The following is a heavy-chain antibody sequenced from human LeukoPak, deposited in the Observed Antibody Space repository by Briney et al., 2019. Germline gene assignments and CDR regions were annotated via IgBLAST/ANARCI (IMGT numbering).Heavy chain of an antibody. CDR1: GFTFSSYG. V-gene: IGHV3-30*18. J-gene: IGHJ4*02. CDR3: AKDMVRGDPGDY. D-gene: IGHD3-10*01. CDR2: ISYDGSNK. Sequence: GGSLRLSCAASGFTFSSYGMHWVRQAPGKGLEWVAVISYDGSNKYYADSVKGRFTISRDNSKNTLYLQMNSLRAEDTAVYYCAKDMVRGDPGDYWGQGTLVTVSS.